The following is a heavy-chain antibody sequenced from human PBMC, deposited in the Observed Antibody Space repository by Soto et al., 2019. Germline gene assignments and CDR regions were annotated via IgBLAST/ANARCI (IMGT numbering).Heavy chain of an antibody. V-gene: IGHV1-69*01. Sequence: QVHLVQSGAEVKKPGSSVKVSCKASGGNFSSFAISWVRRAPGQGLEYMGGIIPMFGTTNYAQKFRGRVTVIADECTSTVYLELSSLRFDDTAVYYCARGSGRGWYNWFDPWGQGTLVTVSS. CDR1: GGNFSSFA. CDR2: IIPMFGTT. D-gene: IGHD6-19*01. J-gene: IGHJ5*02. CDR3: ARGSGRGWYNWFDP.